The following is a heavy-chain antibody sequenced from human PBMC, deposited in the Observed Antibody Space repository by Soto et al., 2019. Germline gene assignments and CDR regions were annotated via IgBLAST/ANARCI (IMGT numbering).Heavy chain of an antibody. V-gene: IGHV4-39*01. D-gene: IGHD3-10*01. CDR1: GGSFISSISY. CDR2: IYSSGIP. CDR3: GTPVISCYQAYEV. J-gene: IGHJ3*01. Sequence: PSETLSLTCAVYGGSFISSISYWGWIRQPPGKGLAGIGSIYSSGIPYYNPSLKSRVTISVDTSRNQFSLKLSSVPAADTAVYYGGTPVISCYQAYEVWGQGTMVTVS.